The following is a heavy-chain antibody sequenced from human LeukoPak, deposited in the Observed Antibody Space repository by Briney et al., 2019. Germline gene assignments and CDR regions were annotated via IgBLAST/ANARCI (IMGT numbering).Heavy chain of an antibody. CDR2: IYYSGST. V-gene: IGHV4-59*01. D-gene: IGHD7-27*01. Sequence: PSETLSLTCTVSGGSISNYYWTWIRQPPGKGLEWIGCIYYSGSTNYNPSLKSRVTISVDTSKNQFSLKLSSVTAADTAVYYCARVRWGGYYYYYGMDVWGQGTTVTVSS. J-gene: IGHJ6*02. CDR3: ARVRWGGYYYYYGMDV. CDR1: GGSISNYY.